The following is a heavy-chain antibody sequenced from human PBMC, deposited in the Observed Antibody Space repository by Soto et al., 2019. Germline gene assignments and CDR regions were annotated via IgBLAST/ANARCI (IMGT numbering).Heavy chain of an antibody. D-gene: IGHD3-3*01. CDR2: ISAYNGNT. CDR1: GYTFTSYG. Sequence: ASVKVSCKASGYTFTSYGISWVRQAPGQGLEWMGWISAYNGNTNYAQKLQGRVTMTTDKSTSTAYMELRSLRSDDTAVYYCARAVASRRQEGWWYDFWSGPLNDFDYWGQGTLVTVSS. V-gene: IGHV1-18*01. CDR3: ARAVASRRQEGWWYDFWSGPLNDFDY. J-gene: IGHJ4*02.